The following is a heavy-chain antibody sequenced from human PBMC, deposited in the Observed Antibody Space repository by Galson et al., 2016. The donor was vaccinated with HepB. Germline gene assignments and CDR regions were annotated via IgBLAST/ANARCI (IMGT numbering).Heavy chain of an antibody. CDR2: IYSSGST. V-gene: IGHV4-61*02. CDR1: GGSISSGSYY. J-gene: IGHJ3*02. Sequence: TLSLTCTVSGGSISSGSYYWSWIRQPAGKGLEWIGRIYSSGSTDYNPSLKSRVTISVDTSKNQFSLELSSVTAADTAVYYCARDYSGGYPEEKAFYSWGQGTMVTVSS. CDR3: ARDYSGGYPEEKAFYS. D-gene: IGHD6-19*01.